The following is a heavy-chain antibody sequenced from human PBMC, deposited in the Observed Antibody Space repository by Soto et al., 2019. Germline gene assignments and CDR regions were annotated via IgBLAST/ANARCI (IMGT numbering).Heavy chain of an antibody. CDR1: GFTFSSYA. CDR2: ISHDGSNT. CDR3: ARSYIATANPNWFDP. D-gene: IGHD6-13*01. Sequence: GGSLRLSCAASGFTFSSYAIHWVRQAPGKGLEWLAVISHDGSNTHFADTVKGRFTISRGNSKNTLYLQVNSLRAEDTAVYYCARSYIATANPNWFDPWGQGTLVTVSS. J-gene: IGHJ5*02. V-gene: IGHV3-30-3*01.